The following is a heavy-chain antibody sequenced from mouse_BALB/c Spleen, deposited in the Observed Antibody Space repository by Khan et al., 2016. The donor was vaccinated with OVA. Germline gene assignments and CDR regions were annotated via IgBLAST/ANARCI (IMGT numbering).Heavy chain of an antibody. CDR3: TYYGSNLYYVVDC. J-gene: IGHJ4*01. CDR2: LSYSGST. D-gene: IGHD2-1*01. CDR1: GYSITSDYA. V-gene: IGHV3-2*02. Sequence: EVQLQESGPGLVKPSQSLSLTCTVTGYSITSDYAWNWIRQFPGNNLEWMGYLSYSGSTSYNPSFKSRTSITRDTSTNTFFLQLNSVTPEDTAKYFCTYYGSNLYYVVDCWGGGTSIAVSA.